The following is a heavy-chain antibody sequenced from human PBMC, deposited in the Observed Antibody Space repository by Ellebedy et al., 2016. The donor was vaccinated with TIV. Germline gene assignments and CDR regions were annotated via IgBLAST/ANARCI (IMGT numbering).Heavy chain of an antibody. J-gene: IGHJ6*03. CDR2: MNPNSGNT. CDR3: EREVHSSSSYYYYYYMDV. CDR1: VYTFTSYD. V-gene: IGHV1-8*01. Sequence: ASVKVSXXASVYTFTSYDINWVRQATAQGLEWMGWMNPNSGNTGYAQKFQGRVTMTRNTSISTAYIERSSLRSEDTAVYYCEREVHSSSSYYYYYYMDVWGKGTTVTVSS. D-gene: IGHD6-6*01.